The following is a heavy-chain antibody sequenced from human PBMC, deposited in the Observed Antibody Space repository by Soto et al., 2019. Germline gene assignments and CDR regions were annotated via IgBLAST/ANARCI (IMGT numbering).Heavy chain of an antibody. CDR2: ITSSSYYI. J-gene: IGHJ5*02. CDR3: ARTLFRVAGFHP. CDR1: GFSFGPST. V-gene: IGHV3-21*01. D-gene: IGHD3-3*01. Sequence: DGRLVESGGGLVKPGESLSPSCAASGFSFGPSTMIWVRQAPGKGLEWVSSITSSSYYIYYADLVKGRFTVSRDSAKNSPSLLMDSLRAEGTAVYSCARTLFRVAGFHPSGQGTLVIVSS.